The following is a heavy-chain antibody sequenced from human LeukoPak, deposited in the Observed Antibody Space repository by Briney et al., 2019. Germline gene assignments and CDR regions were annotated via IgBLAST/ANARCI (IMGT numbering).Heavy chain of an antibody. CDR3: ARDGPGYSFDY. CDR2: ISTSGSTK. V-gene: IGHV3-48*03. Sequence: PGRSLRLSCAASGFTFSGYEMHWVRQAPGKGPEWVSSISTSGSTKYYADSVKGRFTISRDNARNSLYLQMNSLRAEDTVVYYCARDGPGYSFDYWGQGTLVTVSS. CDR1: GFTFSGYE. J-gene: IGHJ4*02. D-gene: IGHD5-18*01.